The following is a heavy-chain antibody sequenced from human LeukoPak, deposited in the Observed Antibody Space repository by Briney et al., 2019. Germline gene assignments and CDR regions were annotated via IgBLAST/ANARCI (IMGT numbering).Heavy chain of an antibody. CDR2: IYYSGST. D-gene: IGHD5-18*01. V-gene: IGHV4-39*07. CDR3: ARDVGYSYGY. Sequence: PSETLSLTCTVSGGSISSSSYYWGWIRQPPGKGLEWIGSIYYSGSTYYNPSLKSRVTISVDTSKNQFSLKLSSVTAADTAVYYCARDVGYSYGYWGQGTLVTVSS. CDR1: GGSISSSSYY. J-gene: IGHJ4*02.